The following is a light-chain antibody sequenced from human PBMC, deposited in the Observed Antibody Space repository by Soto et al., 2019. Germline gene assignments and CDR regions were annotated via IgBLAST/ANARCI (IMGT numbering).Light chain of an antibody. V-gene: IGKV3-11*01. CDR3: QQRDNWPWT. Sequence: EIVLTQSPATLSLSPGERATLSCRASQSIRSNLAWYQHKPGQAPRLLIYDASNRATSIPGRFSGSGSGTDFTLTISNLEPEDFAVYYCQQRDNWPWTFDQGAKVEIK. J-gene: IGKJ1*01. CDR2: DAS. CDR1: QSIRSN.